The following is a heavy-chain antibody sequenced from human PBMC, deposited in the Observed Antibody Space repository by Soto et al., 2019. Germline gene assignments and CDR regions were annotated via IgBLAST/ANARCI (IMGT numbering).Heavy chain of an antibody. Sequence: SSVKVSCKASGGTFSSYAISWVRQAPGQGLEWMGGIIPIFGTANYAQKFQGRVTITADESTSTAYMELSSLRPEDTAVYYCARDWDGYNSPHLDYWGQGTLVTVSS. CDR2: IIPIFGTA. V-gene: IGHV1-69*13. J-gene: IGHJ4*02. CDR3: ARDWDGYNSPHLDY. CDR1: GGTFSSYA. D-gene: IGHD5-12*01.